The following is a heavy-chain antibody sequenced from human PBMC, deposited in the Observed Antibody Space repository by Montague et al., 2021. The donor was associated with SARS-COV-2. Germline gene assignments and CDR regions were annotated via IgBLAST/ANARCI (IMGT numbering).Heavy chain of an antibody. CDR3: ARDSGERSRTTCYRPYYYGLAV. CDR1: DDSMGGYY. V-gene: IGHV4-59*01. CDR2: LYYSGST. J-gene: IGHJ6*02. Sequence: SETLSLTCNVSDDSMGGYYWSWIRQSPGKGLEWIGYLYYSGSTSINPSLRSRVTISADTSKSQFSLKMTSATTADTAVYYCARDSGERSRTTCYRPYYYGLAVWGQGTTVTVSS. D-gene: IGHD3-16*02.